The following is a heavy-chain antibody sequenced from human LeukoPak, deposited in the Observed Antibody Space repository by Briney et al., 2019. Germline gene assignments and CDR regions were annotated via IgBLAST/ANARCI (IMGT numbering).Heavy chain of an antibody. Sequence: GGSLRLSCAASGFTFSSYAMSWVRQAPGQGLECVSAISGSGGSTYYADSVKGRFTISRDNSKNTLYLQMNSLRAEDTAVYYCARDYYDSSGYYYFDYWGQGTLVTVSS. CDR1: GFTFSSYA. J-gene: IGHJ4*02. CDR2: ISGSGGST. D-gene: IGHD3-22*01. CDR3: ARDYYDSSGYYYFDY. V-gene: IGHV3-23*01.